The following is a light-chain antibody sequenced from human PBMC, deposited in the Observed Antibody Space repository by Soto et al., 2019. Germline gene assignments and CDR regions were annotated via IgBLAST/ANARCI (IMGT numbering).Light chain of an antibody. CDR3: FSFTNASTHV. Sequence: QSALTQPASLSGSPGQSITISCTRTSSDIGAYDYVSWVQQHPGKAPKLMISEVNNRPSGVSNRFSGSKSGNTAYLTISGLQVEDESEYFCFSFTNASTHVFGTGTKLTVL. CDR2: EVN. J-gene: IGLJ1*01. CDR1: SSDIGAYDY. V-gene: IGLV2-14*01.